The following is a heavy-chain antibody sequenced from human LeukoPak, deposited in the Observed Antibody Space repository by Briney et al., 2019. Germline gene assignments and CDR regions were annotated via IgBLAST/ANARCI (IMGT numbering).Heavy chain of an antibody. J-gene: IGHJ4*02. Sequence: QPGGSLRLSCAASGFTCSSYAMSWLRQAPGQGLEWVSAISDSGGNTYYADSVKGRFTISRDNSKNTLYLQMNSLRAEDTAVYYCAKQDIRSSAWYDWGQGTLVTVSS. V-gene: IGHV3-23*01. CDR3: AKQDIRSSAWYD. CDR2: ISDSGGNT. D-gene: IGHD6-19*01. CDR1: GFTCSSYA.